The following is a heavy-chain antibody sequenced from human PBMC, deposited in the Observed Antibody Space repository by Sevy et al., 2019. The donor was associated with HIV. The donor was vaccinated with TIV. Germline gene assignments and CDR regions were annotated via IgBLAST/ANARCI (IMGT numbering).Heavy chain of an antibody. V-gene: IGHV4-38-2*02. J-gene: IGHJ3*01. D-gene: IGHD3-9*01. CDR1: GYPISSGYL. CDR2: VDHTGNT. Sequence: SETLSLTCTVSGYPISSGYLWGWIRQPPGKGLEWIGSVDHTGNTYYNPSLKSRVTTSVDTSKNQFSLRLSSVTAADTAVYYCANFGRLLIINGDAFDVWGQGTMVTVSS. CDR3: ANFGRLLIINGDAFDV.